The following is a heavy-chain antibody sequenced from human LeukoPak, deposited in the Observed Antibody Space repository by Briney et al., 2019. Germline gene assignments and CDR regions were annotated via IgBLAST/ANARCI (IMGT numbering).Heavy chain of an antibody. CDR2: IKQDGSER. Sequence: GGSLRLSCAASGFTFSNYWMNWVRQAPGKGPEWVANIKQDGSERKYVESVKGRFTISRDNAKNSLYLQMDSLSAEDTAMHFCARSTSSEGASHYRAFDYWGLGTLVTVSS. CDR3: ARSTSSEGASHYRAFDY. J-gene: IGHJ4*02. D-gene: IGHD4/OR15-4a*01. V-gene: IGHV3-7*01. CDR1: GFTFSNYW.